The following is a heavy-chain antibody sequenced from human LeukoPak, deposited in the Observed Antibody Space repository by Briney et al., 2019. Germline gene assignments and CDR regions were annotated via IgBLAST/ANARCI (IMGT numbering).Heavy chain of an antibody. CDR3: AKDEGGQFGELLPVDY. CDR1: GFTFSSYA. Sequence: GGSLRLSCAASGFTFSSYAMSWVRHAPGKGLEWVSAISGSGGSTYYADSVKGRFTISRDNSKNTLYLQMNSLRAEDTAVYYCAKDEGGQFGELLPVDYWGQGTLVTVSS. CDR2: ISGSGGST. V-gene: IGHV3-23*01. D-gene: IGHD3-10*01. J-gene: IGHJ4*02.